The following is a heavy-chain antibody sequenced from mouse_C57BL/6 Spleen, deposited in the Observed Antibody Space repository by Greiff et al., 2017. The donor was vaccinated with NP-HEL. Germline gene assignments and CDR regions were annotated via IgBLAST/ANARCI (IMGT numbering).Heavy chain of an antibody. V-gene: IGHV5-17*01. CDR2: ISSGSSTI. CDR3: AKITTVGGYYAMDY. D-gene: IGHD1-1*01. Sequence: EVMLVESGGGLVKPGGSLKLSCAASGFTFSDYGMPWVRQAPEKGLEWVAYISSGSSTIYYADTVKGRFTISRDNAKNTLFLQMTSLRSDDTAMYYCAKITTVGGYYAMDYWGQGTSVTVSS. J-gene: IGHJ4*01. CDR1: GFTFSDYG.